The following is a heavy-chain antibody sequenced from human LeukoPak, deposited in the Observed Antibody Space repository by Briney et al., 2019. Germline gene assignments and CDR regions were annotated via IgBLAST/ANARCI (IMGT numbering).Heavy chain of an antibody. CDR3: AKEVGITGTSDY. J-gene: IGHJ4*02. CDR1: GFTFDDYA. CDR2: ISGNGGST. V-gene: IGHV3-43*02. D-gene: IGHD1-20*01. Sequence: PGGSLRLSCAASGFTFDDYAMHWVRQAPGKGLEWVSLISGNGGSTYYADSVKGRFTISRDNSKNSLYLQMNSLRTEDTALYYCAKEVGITGTSDYWGQGTLVTVSS.